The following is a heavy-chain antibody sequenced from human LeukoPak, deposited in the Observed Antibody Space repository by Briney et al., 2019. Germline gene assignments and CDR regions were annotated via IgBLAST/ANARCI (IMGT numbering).Heavy chain of an antibody. V-gene: IGHV3-73*01. D-gene: IGHD7-27*01. CDR3: TRSFNWGSDY. J-gene: IGHJ4*02. CDR2: IRSKANSYAT. Sequence: GGSLRLSCVASGFTFSDFAIHWVCQASGKGLEWVGRIRSKANSYATTYAASMKGRFTISRDDSKNTAFLQMNSLKTEDTAIYYCTRSFNWGSDYWGQGTLVTVSS. CDR1: GFTFSDFA.